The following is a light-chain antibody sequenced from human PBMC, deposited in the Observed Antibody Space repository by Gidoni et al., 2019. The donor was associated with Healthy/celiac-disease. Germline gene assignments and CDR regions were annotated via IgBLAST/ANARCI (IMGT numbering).Light chain of an antibody. Sequence: EIVLTQSPGTLSLSSGQSATLSCRASQSIRSSQLAWYQQKPGQAPRPLMYGASSRATGIPDRFSGSGSVTDFTLTISRLEPEDFAVYYCQHFGNFGGGTKVE. J-gene: IGKJ4*01. CDR3: QHFGN. CDR2: GAS. V-gene: IGKV3-20*01. CDR1: QSIRSSQ.